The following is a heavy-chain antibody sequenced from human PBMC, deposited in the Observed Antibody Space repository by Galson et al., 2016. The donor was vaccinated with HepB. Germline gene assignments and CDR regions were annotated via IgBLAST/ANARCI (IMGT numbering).Heavy chain of an antibody. V-gene: IGHV3-23*01. CDR3: ARARPLRARNSMDV. J-gene: IGHJ6*02. CDR1: GFTFSSYW. Sequence: SLRLSCAASGFTFSSYWMHWVRQAPGKGLEWVSAISGSGGTTYYADSVKGRFTISRDNSKNTLYLQMNSLRVEDTAVYYCARARPLRARNSMDVWGQGTTVTVSS. CDR2: ISGSGGTT. D-gene: IGHD3-10*01.